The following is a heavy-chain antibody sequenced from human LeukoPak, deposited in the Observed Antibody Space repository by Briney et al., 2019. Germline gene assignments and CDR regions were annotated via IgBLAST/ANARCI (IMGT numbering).Heavy chain of an antibody. CDR2: TYYSGST. J-gene: IGHJ4*02. D-gene: IGHD3-16*01. CDR1: GGSIRFSSYY. CDR3: ARLGGTDYSFDY. V-gene: IGHV4-39*01. Sequence: PSETLSLTCTVSGGSIRFSSYYWGWIRQSPGKGLEWIGSTYYSGSTSHNPSLKSRVTISVDTSKNQFSLKVSSVTAADTAVYYCARLGGTDYSFDYWGQGTLVTVSS.